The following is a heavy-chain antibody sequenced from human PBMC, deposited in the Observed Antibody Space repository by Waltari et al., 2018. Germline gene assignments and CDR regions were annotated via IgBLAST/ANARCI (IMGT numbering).Heavy chain of an antibody. J-gene: IGHJ6*02. D-gene: IGHD4-17*01. CDR3: ARDGMTTVTKYYYGMDV. V-gene: IGHV3-53*01. CDR1: GFTVSSNY. CDR2: LYSGGRT. Sequence: EVQLVESGGGLIQPGGSLRLSCAASGFTVSSNYMSWVRQAPGKGLEWGSVLYSGGRTDYADAGKGRFTISRDNSKNTLYLQMNSLRAEDTAVYYCARDGMTTVTKYYYGMDVWGQGTTVTVSS.